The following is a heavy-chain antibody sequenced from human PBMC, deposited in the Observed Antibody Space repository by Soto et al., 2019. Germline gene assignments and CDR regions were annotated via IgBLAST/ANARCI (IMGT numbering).Heavy chain of an antibody. J-gene: IGHJ4*02. D-gene: IGHD2-15*01. CDR1: GFTFSSYA. CDR2: ISGSGGST. Sequence: EVQLLESGGGLVQPGGSLRLSCAASGFTFSSYAMSWVRQAPGKGLEWVSAISGSGGSTYYADSVKGRFTISRDNSKKTLDLQMKRLRAEDTAVYYCAKKSRVLAATPVNYWGQGTLVTVSS. V-gene: IGHV3-23*01. CDR3: AKKSRVLAATPVNY.